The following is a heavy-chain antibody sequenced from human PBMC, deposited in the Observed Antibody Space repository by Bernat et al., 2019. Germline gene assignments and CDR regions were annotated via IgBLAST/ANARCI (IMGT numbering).Heavy chain of an antibody. CDR2: IWYDGSNK. D-gene: IGHD3-16*01. CDR3: ARDRIPLINYGMDV. CDR1: GFTFSSYG. Sequence: QVQLVESGGGVVQPGRSLRLSCAASGFTFSSYGMHWVRQAPGKGLEWVAVIWYDGSNKYYADSVKGRFTISRDNSKNTLYLQMNSLRAEDTAVYYCARDRIPLINYGMDVWGQGTTITASS. V-gene: IGHV3-33*01. J-gene: IGHJ6*02.